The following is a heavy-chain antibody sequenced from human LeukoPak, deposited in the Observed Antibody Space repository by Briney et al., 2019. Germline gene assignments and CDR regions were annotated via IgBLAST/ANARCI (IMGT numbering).Heavy chain of an antibody. CDR2: IYTSGST. J-gene: IGHJ3*02. CDR3: ARDSGERGFDAFDI. CDR1: GGSISSYY. V-gene: IGHV4-4*07. D-gene: IGHD1-26*01. Sequence: SETLSLTCTVSGGSISSYYWSWIRQPAGKGLEWIGRIYTSGSTNYNPSLKSRVTMSVDTSKNQSSLKLSSVTAADTAVYYCARDSGERGFDAFDIWGQGTMVTVSS.